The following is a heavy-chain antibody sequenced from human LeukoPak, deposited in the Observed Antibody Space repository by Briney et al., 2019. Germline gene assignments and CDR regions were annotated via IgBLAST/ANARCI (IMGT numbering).Heavy chain of an antibody. J-gene: IGHJ4*02. Sequence: GGSLRLSCAASGFTFSSYAMHWVRQAPGKGLEYVSAISSNGGSTYYANSVKGRFTISRDNSKNTLYLQMGSLRAEDMAVYYCARGLAVIAAAAYYFDYWGQGTLVTVSS. V-gene: IGHV3-64*01. D-gene: IGHD6-13*01. CDR1: GFTFSSYA. CDR2: ISSNGGST. CDR3: ARGLAVIAAAAYYFDY.